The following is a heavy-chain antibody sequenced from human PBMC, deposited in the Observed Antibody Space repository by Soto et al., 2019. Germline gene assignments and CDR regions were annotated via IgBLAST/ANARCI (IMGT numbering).Heavy chain of an antibody. V-gene: IGHV2-5*02. D-gene: IGHD6-19*01. CDR2: IYWDDDK. J-gene: IGHJ5*02. Sequence: QITLKESGPTLVKPTQTLTLTCTFSGFSLSTSGVGVVWIRQPPGKALEWLGIIYWDDDKRYRPSLKSSLNITKHTSQNQVLLTITNTDPVDTGTYYCAQNLVAGTSWFDPWGQGTLVTVSS. CDR3: AQNLVAGTSWFDP. CDR1: GFSLSTSGVG.